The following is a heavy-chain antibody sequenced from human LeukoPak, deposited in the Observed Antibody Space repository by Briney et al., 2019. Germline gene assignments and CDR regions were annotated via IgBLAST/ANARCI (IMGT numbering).Heavy chain of an antibody. J-gene: IGHJ4*02. Sequence: SETLSLTCTVSGGSISSSSYYWGWIRQPPGKGLEWIGSIYYSGSAYYNPSLKSRVSISVDTSKNQFSLKLRSVTAAGTAVYYCARPMAWAHNPGDSHYWGLGTLVTVSS. V-gene: IGHV4-39*07. CDR2: IYYSGSA. D-gene: IGHD5-24*01. CDR3: ARPMAWAHNPGDSHY. CDR1: GGSISSSSYY.